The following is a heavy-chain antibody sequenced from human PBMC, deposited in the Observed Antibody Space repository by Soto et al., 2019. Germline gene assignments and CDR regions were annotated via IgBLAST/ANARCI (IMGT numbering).Heavy chain of an antibody. D-gene: IGHD1-26*01. Sequence: QVQLVESGGGVVQPGRSLRLSCAASGFTFSSYGMHWVRQAPGKGREWVAVISYDGSNKYYADSVKGRFTISRDNSKNTLYLQMNSLRAEDTAVYYCAKGGVGSTSNAFDIWGQGTMVTVSS. CDR2: ISYDGSNK. CDR1: GFTFSSYG. CDR3: AKGGVGSTSNAFDI. V-gene: IGHV3-30*18. J-gene: IGHJ3*02.